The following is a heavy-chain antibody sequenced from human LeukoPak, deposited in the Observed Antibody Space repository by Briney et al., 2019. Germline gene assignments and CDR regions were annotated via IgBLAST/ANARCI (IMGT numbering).Heavy chain of an antibody. CDR3: SRHGPRILMVGGVITE. V-gene: IGHV4-59*08. J-gene: IGHJ4*02. CDR2: IYYSGST. CDR1: GGSISSYY. Sequence: PSETLSLTCTVSGGSISSYYWSWIRQPPGKGLEWIGYIYYSGSTNYNPSLKSRVTISVDTSKNQFSLKLSSVTAADTAVYYCSRHGPRILMVGGVITEWGQEPWATVSS. D-gene: IGHD3-10*01.